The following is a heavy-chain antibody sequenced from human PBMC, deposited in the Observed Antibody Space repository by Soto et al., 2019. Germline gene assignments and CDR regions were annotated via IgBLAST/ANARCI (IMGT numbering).Heavy chain of an antibody. CDR1: GFTFSSYA. Sequence: GGSLRLSCAASGFTFSSYAMHWVRQAPGKGLEWVAVISYDGSNKYYADSVKGRFTISRDNSKNTLYLQMNSLRAEDTAVYYCATIGDYGGNLILPPLTDCWGQGTLVTVSS. CDR3: ATIGDYGGNLILPPLTDC. CDR2: ISYDGSNK. V-gene: IGHV3-30-3*01. D-gene: IGHD4-17*01. J-gene: IGHJ4*02.